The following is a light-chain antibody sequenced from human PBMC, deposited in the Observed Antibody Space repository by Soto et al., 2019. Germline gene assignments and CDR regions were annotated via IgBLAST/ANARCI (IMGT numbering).Light chain of an antibody. CDR1: SSNIGSNY. V-gene: IGLV1-47*01. CDR3: AAWDDSLSVGV. J-gene: IGLJ3*02. Sequence: QSVLTQPPSASGTPGQRVTVSCSGSSSNIGSNYIYWYQFLPGTAPTLLIYRNDQRPSGVPDRFSGSTSGASASLAISGLRSADEADYYCAAWDDSLSVGVFGGGTKLTVL. CDR2: RND.